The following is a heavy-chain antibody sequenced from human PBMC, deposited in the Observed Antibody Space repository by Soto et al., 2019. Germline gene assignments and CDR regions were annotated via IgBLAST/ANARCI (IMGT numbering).Heavy chain of an antibody. V-gene: IGHV3-7*01. CDR1: GFTFSSYW. J-gene: IGHJ3*02. D-gene: IGHD2-15*01. CDR3: ARDIGYCSGGSCYKHDAFDI. Sequence: GGSLRLSCAASGFTFSSYWMSWVRQAPGKGLEWVANIKQDGSEKYYVDSVKGRFTISRDNAKNSLYLQMNSLRAEDTAVYYCARDIGYCSGGSCYKHDAFDIWGQGTMVTVSS. CDR2: IKQDGSEK.